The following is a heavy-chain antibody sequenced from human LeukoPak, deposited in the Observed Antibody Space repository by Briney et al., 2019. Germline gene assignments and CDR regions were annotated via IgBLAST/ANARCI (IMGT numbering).Heavy chain of an antibody. D-gene: IGHD5-12*01. CDR2: VSPSGDIT. V-gene: IGHV3-23*01. Sequence: GGSLRLSCAASGFTSSSYAMNWVRQAPGKGLEWVSGVSPSGDITYYADSVKGRFTISRDNSKNTVYLQMNNVRAEDTAVYYCAKDGAWLRFDDWGQGTLVTVSS. CDR3: AKDGAWLRFDD. CDR1: GFTSSSYA. J-gene: IGHJ4*02.